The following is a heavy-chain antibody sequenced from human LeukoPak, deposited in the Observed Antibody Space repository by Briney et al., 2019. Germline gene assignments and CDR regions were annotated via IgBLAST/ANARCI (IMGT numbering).Heavy chain of an antibody. Sequence: PGGSLRLSCAASGFTFSSYAMHWVRQAPGKGLEWVSVIYSGGSTYYADSVKGRFTISRDNSKNTLYLQMNSLRAEDTAVYYCARVSPQKLELVSYWGQGTLVTVSS. CDR2: IYSGGST. D-gene: IGHD1-7*01. V-gene: IGHV3-53*01. CDR3: ARVSPQKLELVSY. J-gene: IGHJ4*02. CDR1: GFTFSSYA.